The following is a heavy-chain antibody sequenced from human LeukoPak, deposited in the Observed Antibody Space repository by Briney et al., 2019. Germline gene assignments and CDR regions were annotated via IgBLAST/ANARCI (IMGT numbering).Heavy chain of an antibody. CDR3: ARDIYDSSGYYYLSVLGY. Sequence: GRSLRLSCAAYGFTFSSYGMQWVRQAPGKGLERVAVIWYDGSNKYYADSVKGRFTISRDNSKNTLYLQMNSLRAEDTAVYYCARDIYDSSGYYYLSVLGYWGQGTLVTVSS. V-gene: IGHV3-33*01. CDR1: GFTFSSYG. J-gene: IGHJ4*02. D-gene: IGHD3-22*01. CDR2: IWYDGSNK.